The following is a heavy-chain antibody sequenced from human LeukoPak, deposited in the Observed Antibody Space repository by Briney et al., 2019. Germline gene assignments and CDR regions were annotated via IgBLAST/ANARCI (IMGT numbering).Heavy chain of an antibody. CDR1: DYRFVDYW. V-gene: IGHV5-51*01. J-gene: IGHJ4*02. CDR2: IYPGDSDT. D-gene: IGHD3-16*01. CDR3: ARGVNTYGWLGEFDY. Sequence: GESLKISCEGCDYRFVDYWSAWVRQMPGKGLEWMGFIYPGDSDTTYSPSFQGQVTLSADKSISTAYLKWSSLQGEDTATYYCARGVNTYGWLGEFDYWGQGTPVTVSS.